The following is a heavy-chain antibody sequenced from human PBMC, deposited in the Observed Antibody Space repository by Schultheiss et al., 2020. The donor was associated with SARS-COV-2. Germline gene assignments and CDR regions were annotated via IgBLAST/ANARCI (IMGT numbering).Heavy chain of an antibody. CDR3: ARDRHSGVIAAAGTVPYDY. V-gene: IGHV3-9*01. J-gene: IGHJ4*02. CDR1: GFTFDDYA. D-gene: IGHD6-13*01. CDR2: ISWNSGSI. Sequence: GGSLRLSCAASGFTFDDYAMHWVRQAPGKGLEWVSGISWNSGSIGYADSVKGRFTISRDNAKNSLYLQMNSLRPEDTAVYYCARDRHSGVIAAAGTVPYDYWGQGTLVTVSS.